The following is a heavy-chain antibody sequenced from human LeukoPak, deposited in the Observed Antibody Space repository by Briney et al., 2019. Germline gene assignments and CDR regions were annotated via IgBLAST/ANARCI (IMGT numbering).Heavy chain of an antibody. J-gene: IGHJ4*02. CDR3: TISPTLTYCGGDRYSNY. V-gene: IGHV3-74*01. Sequence: GGSLRLSCAASGFTFSSYWMHWVRQAPGKGLVWVSRINSDGSSTSYADSVKGRFTISRDNAKDTLYLQMNSLRAEDTAVYYCTISPTLTYCGGDRYSNYWGQGTLVTVSS. CDR2: INSDGSST. D-gene: IGHD2-21*02. CDR1: GFTFSSYW.